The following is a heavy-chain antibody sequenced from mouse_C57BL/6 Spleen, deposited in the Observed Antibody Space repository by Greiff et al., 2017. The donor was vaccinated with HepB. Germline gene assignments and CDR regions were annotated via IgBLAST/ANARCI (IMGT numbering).Heavy chain of an antibody. D-gene: IGHD2-3*01. Sequence: EVMLVESGGGLVQPGGSLKLSCAASGFTFSDYGMAWVRQAPRKGPEWVAFISNLAYSIYYADTVTGRFTISRENAKNTLYLEMSSLRSEDTAMYYCARHEDDGYFDYWGQGTTLTVSS. CDR1: GFTFSDYG. J-gene: IGHJ2*01. CDR3: ARHEDDGYFDY. V-gene: IGHV5-15*04. CDR2: ISNLAYSI.